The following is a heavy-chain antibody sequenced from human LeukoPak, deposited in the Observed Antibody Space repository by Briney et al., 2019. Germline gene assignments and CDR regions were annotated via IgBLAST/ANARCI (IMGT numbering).Heavy chain of an antibody. Sequence: ASVKVSCKASGYTFTSYGISWVRQAPGQGLEWMGWISAYNGNTNYAQKLQGRVTMTTDTSTSTAYMELRSLRSDDTAVYYCARQRNSRASDAFDIWGQRTMVTVSS. D-gene: IGHD1-1*01. J-gene: IGHJ3*02. V-gene: IGHV1-18*01. CDR1: GYTFTSYG. CDR3: ARQRNSRASDAFDI. CDR2: ISAYNGNT.